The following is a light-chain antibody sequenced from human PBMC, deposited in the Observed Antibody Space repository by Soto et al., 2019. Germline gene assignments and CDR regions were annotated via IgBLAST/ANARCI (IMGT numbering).Light chain of an antibody. CDR2: LAS. CDR1: QSLLYRDGRIF. CDR3: MQALQTPT. Sequence: DIVMTQSPLSLAVTPGEPASISCRSSQSLLYRDGRIFLVWYLQRPGHSPQLLIYLASIRASGVPARLSGSGSGTDFTLKISRVEAEDVGIYYCMQALQTPTFGGGTRLDIK. V-gene: IGKV2-28*01. J-gene: IGKJ4*01.